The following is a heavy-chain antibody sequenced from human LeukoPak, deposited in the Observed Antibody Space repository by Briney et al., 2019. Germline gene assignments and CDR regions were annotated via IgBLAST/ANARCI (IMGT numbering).Heavy chain of an antibody. CDR2: IYYSGST. Sequence: SETLSLTRTVSGYSISNGYYWSWIRQPPGKGLEWIGYIYYSGSTNYNPSLKSRVTISVDTSKNQFSLKLSSVTAADTAVYYCARVSGSQNQNYYYYYYMDVWGKGTTVTVSS. D-gene: IGHD2-15*01. V-gene: IGHV4-61*01. CDR3: ARVSGSQNQNYYYYYYMDV. J-gene: IGHJ6*03. CDR1: GYSISNGYY.